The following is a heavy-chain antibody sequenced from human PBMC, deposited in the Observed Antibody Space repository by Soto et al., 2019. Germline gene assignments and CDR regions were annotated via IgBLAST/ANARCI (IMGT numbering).Heavy chain of an antibody. CDR3: ARDRGEDSSSSRYYGMDV. CDR1: GDSISSVNW. D-gene: IGHD6-6*01. J-gene: IGHJ6*02. CDR2: TYYSGST. V-gene: IGHV4-31*11. Sequence: SETLSLTCGVSGDSISSVNWWSWVRQSPGKGLEWIGYTYYSGSTYYNPSLKSRVTISVYTSKNQFSLKLSSVTAADTAVYYCARDRGEDSSSSRYYGMDVWGQGTTVTVSS.